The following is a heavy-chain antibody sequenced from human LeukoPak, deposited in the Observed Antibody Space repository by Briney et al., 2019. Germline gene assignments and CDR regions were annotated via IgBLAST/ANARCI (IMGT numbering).Heavy chain of an antibody. CDR2: IYPGDSDT. J-gene: IGHJ4*02. Sequence: GESLKICCKCSGYSFTSYWIGWVRPMPGKGLGWMGIIYPGDSDTRYSPSFQGQVTMSVDKSISTAYLQWSSLKSSDTAMYYCARLSGRDFDFWGQGTLVTVSS. V-gene: IGHV5-51*01. D-gene: IGHD1-26*01. CDR1: GYSFTSYW. CDR3: ARLSGRDFDF.